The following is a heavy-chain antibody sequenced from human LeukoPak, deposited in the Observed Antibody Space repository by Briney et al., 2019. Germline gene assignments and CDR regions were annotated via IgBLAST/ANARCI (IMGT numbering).Heavy chain of an antibody. CDR3: ARMIRRRVYSGSYAGFFDY. J-gene: IGHJ4*02. Sequence: NASETLSLTCTVSGGSISSSSYYWGWIRQPPGKGLEWIGSIYYSGSTYYNPSLKSRVTISVDTSKNQFSLKLSSVTAADTAVYYCARMIRRRVYSGSYAGFFDYWGQGTLVTVSS. CDR2: IYYSGST. D-gene: IGHD1-26*01. V-gene: IGHV4-39*07. CDR1: GGSISSSSYY.